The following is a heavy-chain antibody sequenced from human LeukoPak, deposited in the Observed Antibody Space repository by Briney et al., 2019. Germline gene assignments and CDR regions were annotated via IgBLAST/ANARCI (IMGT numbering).Heavy chain of an antibody. CDR3: ARSAKMYGSGSYYNYFDY. CDR2: IYPGDSDT. D-gene: IGHD3-10*01. Sequence: GESLKISCKGSGYSFTSYWIGWVRQMPGKGLEWMGIIYPGDSDTRHSPSFQGQVTISADKSISTAYLQWSSLKASDTAMYYCARSAKMYGSGSYYNYFDYWGQGTLVTVSS. J-gene: IGHJ4*02. CDR1: GYSFTSYW. V-gene: IGHV5-51*01.